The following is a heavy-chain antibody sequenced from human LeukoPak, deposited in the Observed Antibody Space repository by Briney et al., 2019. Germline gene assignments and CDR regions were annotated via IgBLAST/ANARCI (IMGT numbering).Heavy chain of an antibody. CDR1: GASISSSDY. CDR2: IYTGGMT. V-gene: IGHV4-4*07. Sequence: SETLSLTCTVSGASISSSDYWSWVRQPAGKGLEWIGRIYTGGMTNYSPSLRRRVTISLDTPKNQFSLMLTSVTAADTAVYYCARDPSGYGGHFDYWGQGTLITVSS. J-gene: IGHJ4*02. CDR3: ARDPSGYGGHFDY. D-gene: IGHD4/OR15-4a*01.